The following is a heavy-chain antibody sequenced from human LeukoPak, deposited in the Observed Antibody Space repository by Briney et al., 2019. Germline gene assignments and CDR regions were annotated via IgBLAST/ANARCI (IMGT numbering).Heavy chain of an antibody. V-gene: IGHV3-66*01. CDR1: GFTVSSNY. Sequence: GGSLRLSCVVSGFTVSSNYMSWVRQAPGKGLEWVSVIYSGGTTNYADSVKGRFTISRDNSKNTLYLQMNTLRAEDTAVYYCASNLTTGYWGQGTLATVSS. CDR3: ASNLTTGY. J-gene: IGHJ4*02. CDR2: IYSGGTT. D-gene: IGHD4-17*01.